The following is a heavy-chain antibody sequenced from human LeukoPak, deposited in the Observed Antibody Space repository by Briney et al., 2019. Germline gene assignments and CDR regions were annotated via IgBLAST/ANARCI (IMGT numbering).Heavy chain of an antibody. CDR3: ASRYCSSTSCPPAHAFDI. CDR1: GYSFTNYW. D-gene: IGHD2-2*01. J-gene: IGHJ3*02. CDR2: IYPGDSDT. Sequence: GESLKISCRGSGYSFTNYWIGWVRQMPGKGLEWMGIIYPGDSDTRYNPSFQGQVTISADKSISTAYLQWSSLKASDTAMYYCASRYCSSTSCPPAHAFDIWGQGTMVTVSS. V-gene: IGHV5-51*01.